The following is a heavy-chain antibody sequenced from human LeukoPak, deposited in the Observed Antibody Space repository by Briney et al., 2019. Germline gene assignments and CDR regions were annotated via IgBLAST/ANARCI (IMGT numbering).Heavy chain of an antibody. V-gene: IGHV1-2*04. CDR3: ARSGSGSYALDY. J-gene: IGHJ4*02. D-gene: IGHD1-26*01. Sequence: GASVKVSCKASGYTFTNYYMNWVRQAPGQGLEWMGWINPNSGGTNYAQKFQGWVTMTRDTSISTAYMELSRLRSDDTAVYYCARSGSGSYALDYWGQGTLVTVSS. CDR2: INPNSGGT. CDR1: GYTFTNYY.